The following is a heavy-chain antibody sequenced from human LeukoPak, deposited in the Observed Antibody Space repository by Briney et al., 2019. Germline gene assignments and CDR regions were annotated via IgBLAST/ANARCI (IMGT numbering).Heavy chain of an antibody. J-gene: IGHJ4*02. Sequence: GGSLRLSCAASGFTFSGYTMNWVRQAPGKGLEWVSSIGYDSTYTYYADSVKGRFTISRDNAKNSLYLQMNSLRAEDTALYYCARDPITMVRGVHYYFDYWGQGTLVTVFS. CDR3: ARDPITMVRGVHYYFDY. CDR2: IGYDSTYT. D-gene: IGHD3-10*01. CDR1: GFTFSGYT. V-gene: IGHV3-21*01.